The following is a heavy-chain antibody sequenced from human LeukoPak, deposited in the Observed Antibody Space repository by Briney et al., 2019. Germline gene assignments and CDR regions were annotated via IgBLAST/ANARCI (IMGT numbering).Heavy chain of an antibody. Sequence: GAPVKVSCKASGYTFTGYYMHWVRQAPGQGLEWMGRINPNSGGTNYAQKFQGRVTMTRDTSISTAYMELSRLRSDDTAVYYCARPAYDSSGYSSDYWGQGTLVTVSS. CDR2: INPNSGGT. J-gene: IGHJ4*02. D-gene: IGHD3-22*01. CDR1: GYTFTGYY. V-gene: IGHV1-2*06. CDR3: ARPAYDSSGYSSDY.